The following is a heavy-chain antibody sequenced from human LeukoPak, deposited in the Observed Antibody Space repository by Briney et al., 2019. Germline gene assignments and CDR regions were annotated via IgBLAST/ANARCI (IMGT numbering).Heavy chain of an antibody. V-gene: IGHV4-61*02. CDR1: GGSISSGNCY. J-gene: IGHJ4*02. CDR3: ARDSGLDTAMGDYFDY. Sequence: SETLSLTCTVSGGSISSGNCYWSWIRQPAGKGLEWLGRIYTSGSTNYNPSLKSRVTISVDTSKNQFSLKLSSVTAADTAVYYCARDSGLDTAMGDYFDYWGQGTLVTVSS. D-gene: IGHD5-18*01. CDR2: IYTSGST.